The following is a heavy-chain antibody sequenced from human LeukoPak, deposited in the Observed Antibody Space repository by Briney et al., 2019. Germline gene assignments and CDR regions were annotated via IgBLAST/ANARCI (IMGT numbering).Heavy chain of an antibody. CDR3: ARDSG. V-gene: IGHV3-48*04. Sequence: GGSQRLSCAASGFTISSYSMNWVRQAPGKGLEWVSYISSSSSTIYYAGSVKGRFTISRDNAKNSLYLQMNSLRAEDTAVYYCARDSGWGQGTLVTVSS. D-gene: IGHD3-10*01. CDR1: GFTISSYS. J-gene: IGHJ4*02. CDR2: ISSSSSTI.